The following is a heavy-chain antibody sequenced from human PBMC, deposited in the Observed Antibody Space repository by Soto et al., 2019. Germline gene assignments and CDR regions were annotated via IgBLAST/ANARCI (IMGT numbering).Heavy chain of an antibody. Sequence: SVKVSCKASGFTFTSSAMQWVRQARGQRLEWIGWIVVGSGNTNYAQKFQERATITRDMSTSTAYMELSSLRSEDTAVYYCAARTGRGYYYMDVWGEGTTVTVSS. V-gene: IGHV1-58*02. CDR2: IVVGSGNT. J-gene: IGHJ6*03. CDR3: AARTGRGYYYMDV. CDR1: GFTFTSSA.